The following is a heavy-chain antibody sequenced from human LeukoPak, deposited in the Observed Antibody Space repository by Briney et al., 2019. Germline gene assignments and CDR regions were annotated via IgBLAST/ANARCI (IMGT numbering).Heavy chain of an antibody. CDR3: ARDRVRGNSNPYFDY. Sequence: SETLSLTCTVSGGSVSSGSYYWSWIRQPPGKGLEWIGYIYYSGSTNYNPSLKSRVTISVDTSKNQFSLKLSSVTAADTAVYYCARDRVRGNSNPYFDYWGQGTLVTVSS. J-gene: IGHJ4*02. CDR2: IYYSGST. D-gene: IGHD4-11*01. CDR1: GGSVSSGSYY. V-gene: IGHV4-61*01.